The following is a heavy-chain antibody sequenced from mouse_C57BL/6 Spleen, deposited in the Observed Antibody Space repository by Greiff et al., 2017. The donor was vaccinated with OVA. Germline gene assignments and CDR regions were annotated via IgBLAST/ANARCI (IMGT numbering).Heavy chain of an antibody. V-gene: IGHV1-4*01. J-gene: IGHJ4*01. CDR3: AKGYDCDDAMDY. CDR2: INPSSGYT. CDR1: GYTFTSYT. D-gene: IGHD2-4*01. Sequence: QVQLQQSGADLARPGASVKMSCKASGYTFTSYTMHWVKQRPGQGLEWIGYINPSSGYTKYTQKFKDKATVTADKSSSTAYMQLSSLTSEDSAGDYCAKGYDCDDAMDYWGQGTSVTVSS.